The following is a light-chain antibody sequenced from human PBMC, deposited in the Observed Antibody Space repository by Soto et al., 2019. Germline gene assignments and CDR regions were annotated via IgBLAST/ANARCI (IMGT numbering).Light chain of an antibody. J-gene: IGKJ2*01. Sequence: DIQLSQSPSILYASVGDRVTITCRASQSVRSWLAWYQQQPGKAPKLLIYFASILESGVPSRFSGSGSETEYTLTITSLQPEDFATYYCQQYNSHSLYSFGQGTKVEIK. CDR2: FAS. CDR3: QQYNSHSLYS. CDR1: QSVRSW. V-gene: IGKV1-5*01.